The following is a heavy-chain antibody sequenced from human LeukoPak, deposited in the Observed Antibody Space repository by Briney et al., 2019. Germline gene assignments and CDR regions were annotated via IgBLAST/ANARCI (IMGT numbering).Heavy chain of an antibody. CDR1: GFTFSSYG. CDR2: ISYDGSNK. Sequence: PGGSLRLSCAASGFTFSSYGMHWVRQAPGKGLEWVAVISYDGSNKYYADSVKGRFTISRDNSKNTLYLQMNSLRAEDAAVYYCAKGVGAGNSVYFDYWGQGTLVTVSS. J-gene: IGHJ4*02. D-gene: IGHD4-23*01. V-gene: IGHV3-30*18. CDR3: AKGVGAGNSVYFDY.